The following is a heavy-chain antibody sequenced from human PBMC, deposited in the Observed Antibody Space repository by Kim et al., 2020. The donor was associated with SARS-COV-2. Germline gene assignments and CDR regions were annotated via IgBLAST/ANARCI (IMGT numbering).Heavy chain of an antibody. CDR1: GFTFSNAW. CDR3: TTKLRFLEWFDL. D-gene: IGHD3-3*01. Sequence: GGSLRLSCAASGFTFSNAWMSWVRQAPGKGLEWVGRIKSKTDGGTTDYAAPVKGRFTISRDDSKNTLYLQMNSLKTEDTAVYYCTTKLRFLEWFDLWGRGTLVTVSS. J-gene: IGHJ2*01. CDR2: IKSKTDGGTT. V-gene: IGHV3-15*01.